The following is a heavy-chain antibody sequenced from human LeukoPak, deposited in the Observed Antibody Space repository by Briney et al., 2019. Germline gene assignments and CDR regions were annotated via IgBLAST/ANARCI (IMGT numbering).Heavy chain of an antibody. V-gene: IGHV3-48*04. CDR3: ARARLELCYDY. CDR1: GFTFNSYS. D-gene: IGHD1-7*01. Sequence: GGSLRLSCAASGFTFNSYSMNWVRQAPGKGLEWVSYISSSSSTIYYADSVKGRFTISRDNAKNSLYLQMNSLRAEDTAVYYCARARLELCYDYWGQGTLVTVSS. J-gene: IGHJ4*02. CDR2: ISSSSSTI.